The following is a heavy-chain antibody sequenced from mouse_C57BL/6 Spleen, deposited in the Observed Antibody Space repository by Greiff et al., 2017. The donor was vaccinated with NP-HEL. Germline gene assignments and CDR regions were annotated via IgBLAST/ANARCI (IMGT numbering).Heavy chain of an antibody. CDR2: INPYNGGT. CDR3: ARTGNWDVEAMDY. J-gene: IGHJ4*01. Sequence: VQLQQSGPVLVKPGASVKMSCKASGYTFTDYYMNWVKQSHGKSLEWIGVINPYNGGTSYNQKFKGKATLTVDKSSSTAYMELNSLTSEDSAVYYCARTGNWDVEAMDYWGQGTSVTVSS. V-gene: IGHV1-19*01. CDR1: GYTFTDYY. D-gene: IGHD4-1*01.